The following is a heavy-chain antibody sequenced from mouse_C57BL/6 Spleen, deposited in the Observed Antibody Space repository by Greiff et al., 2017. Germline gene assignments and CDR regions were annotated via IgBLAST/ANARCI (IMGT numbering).Heavy chain of an antibody. CDR3: ARIITTVVADCDV. CDR1: GYTFTSYW. CDR2: IYPGSGST. D-gene: IGHD1-1*01. V-gene: IGHV1-55*01. J-gene: IGHJ1*03. Sequence: QVQLQQSGAELVKPGASVKMSCKASGYTFTSYWITWVKQRPGQGLEWIGDIYPGSGSTNYNEKFKSKATLTVDTSSSTAYMQLSSLTSEDSAVYYCARIITTVVADCDVWGTGTTVTVSS.